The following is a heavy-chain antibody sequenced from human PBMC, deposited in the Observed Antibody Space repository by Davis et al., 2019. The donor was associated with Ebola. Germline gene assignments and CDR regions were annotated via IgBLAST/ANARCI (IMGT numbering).Heavy chain of an antibody. J-gene: IGHJ4*02. CDR1: GFTFSSYA. D-gene: IGHD3-16*01. CDR3: TTSGIWGHDY. Sequence: GESLKISCAASGFTFSSYAMHWVRQTPGKGLEWVGRIKTKTEGGTTDYAAPVKGRFTISRDDSKTTLYLQMNSLKTEDTAVYYCTTSGIWGHDYWGQGTLVTVSS. V-gene: IGHV3-15*01. CDR2: IKTKTEGGTT.